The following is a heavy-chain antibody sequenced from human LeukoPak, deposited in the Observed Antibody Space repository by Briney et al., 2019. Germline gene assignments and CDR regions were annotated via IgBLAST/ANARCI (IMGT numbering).Heavy chain of an antibody. D-gene: IGHD3-22*01. CDR1: GYTFTGYY. CDR3: AREDYYDSSGYQRFELDY. Sequence: GASVKVSCKASGYTFTGYYMHWVRQAPGQGLEWMGWINPNSGGTNYAQKFQGRVTMTRDTSISTAYMELSRLRSDDTAVYYCAREDYYDSSGYQRFELDYWGQGTLVTVSS. CDR2: INPNSGGT. V-gene: IGHV1-2*02. J-gene: IGHJ4*02.